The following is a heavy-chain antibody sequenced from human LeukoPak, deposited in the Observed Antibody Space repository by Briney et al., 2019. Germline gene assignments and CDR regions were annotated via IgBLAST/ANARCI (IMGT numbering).Heavy chain of an antibody. J-gene: IGHJ5*02. D-gene: IGHD2-15*01. CDR3: ARDGRSSYCSGGSCPHWFDP. V-gene: IGHV4-30-4*01. CDR2: IYYSGST. CDR1: GGSISSGDYY. Sequence: SQTLSLTCTVSGGSISSGDYYWSWIRQPPGKGLEWIGYIYYSGSTYYNPSLKSRVTISVDTSKNQFSLKLSSVTAADTAVCYCARDGRSSYCSGGSCPHWFDPWGQGTLVTVSS.